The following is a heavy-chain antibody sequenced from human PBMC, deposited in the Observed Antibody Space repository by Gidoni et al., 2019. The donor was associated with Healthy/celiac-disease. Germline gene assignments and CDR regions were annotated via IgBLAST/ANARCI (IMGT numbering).Heavy chain of an antibody. J-gene: IGHJ3*02. CDR1: GFPFSTYA. CDR3: ARAPPTSYAFDI. CDR2: ISYDGSNK. V-gene: IGHV3-30-3*01. D-gene: IGHD1-26*01. Sequence: QVQLVESGGGVVQPGRSLSLSCAAPGFPFSTYAMHWVRQAPGKGLEWVAVISYDGSNKDYAESVKGRFTISRDNSKNTLYLQMNSLRAEDTAVYYCARAPPTSYAFDIWGQGTMVTVSS.